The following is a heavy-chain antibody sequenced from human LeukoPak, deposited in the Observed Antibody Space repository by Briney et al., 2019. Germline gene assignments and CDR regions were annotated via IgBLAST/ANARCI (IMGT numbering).Heavy chain of an antibody. CDR3: ASPGTSGYEPFDY. CDR1: GFTFSDYY. D-gene: IGHD5-12*01. V-gene: IGHV3-11*04. Sequence: SGGSLRLSCAASGFTFSDYYMSWIRQAPGKGLEWVSYITNSGSTIYYADSVKGRFTISRDNAKNSLYLQMNSLRAEDTAVYYCASPGTSGYEPFDYWGQGTLVTVSS. CDR2: ITNSGSTI. J-gene: IGHJ4*02.